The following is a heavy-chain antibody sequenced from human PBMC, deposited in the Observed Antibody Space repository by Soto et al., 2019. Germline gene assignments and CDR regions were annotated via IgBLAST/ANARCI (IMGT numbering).Heavy chain of an antibody. CDR3: ARGEVVVAATNFDY. CDR1: GFTFSSYW. Sequence: VQLVESGGGLVQPGGSLRLSCAASGFTFSSYWMHWVRQAPGKGLVWVSRINSDESSTSYAESVKGRFTVSRDNAKNTLYLQLNSLRAEDTAVYYCARGEVVVAATNFDYWGQGALVTVSS. D-gene: IGHD2-15*01. CDR2: INSDESST. V-gene: IGHV3-74*01. J-gene: IGHJ4*02.